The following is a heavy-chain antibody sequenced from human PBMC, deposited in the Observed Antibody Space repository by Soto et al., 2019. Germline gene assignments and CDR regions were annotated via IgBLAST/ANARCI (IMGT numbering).Heavy chain of an antibody. Sequence: VASVKVSCKASGGTFSSYTISWVRQAPGQGLEWMGRIIPILGIANYAQKFQGRVTITADKSTSTAYMELSSLRSEDTAVYYCARGYCSGGSCYSGSEYFQHWGQGTLVTVSS. J-gene: IGHJ1*01. CDR3: ARGYCSGGSCYSGSEYFQH. CDR2: IIPILGIA. CDR1: GGTFSSYT. V-gene: IGHV1-69*02. D-gene: IGHD2-15*01.